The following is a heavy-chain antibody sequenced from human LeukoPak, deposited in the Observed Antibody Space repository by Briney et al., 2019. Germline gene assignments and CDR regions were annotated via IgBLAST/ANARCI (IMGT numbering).Heavy chain of an antibody. Sequence: GGSLRLSCAASGFTFSSYGMSWVRQAPGKGLEWVSAISGSGGRTYYADSVKGRFTIFRDNSKNTLYLQMNSLRAEDTAVYYCAKTLYSSGWLGAFDIWGQGTMVTVSS. CDR1: GFTFSSYG. D-gene: IGHD6-19*01. CDR2: ISGSGGRT. CDR3: AKTLYSSGWLGAFDI. J-gene: IGHJ3*02. V-gene: IGHV3-23*01.